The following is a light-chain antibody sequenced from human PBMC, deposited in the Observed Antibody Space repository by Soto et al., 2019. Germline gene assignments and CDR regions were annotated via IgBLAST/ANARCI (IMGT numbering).Light chain of an antibody. V-gene: IGLV2-23*02. J-gene: IGLJ1*01. CDR2: EVI. CDR1: SSDVGSYNF. Sequence: PALAQPAAGSGSHEHSSSISCTDTSSDVGSYNFVSWYQHHPGKAPKVMIYEVIKRPSGVSYRFSGSKSGNTASLTISGLQTEDEADYYCCSYAGTVAYVFGTGTKVTVL. CDR3: CSYAGTVAYV.